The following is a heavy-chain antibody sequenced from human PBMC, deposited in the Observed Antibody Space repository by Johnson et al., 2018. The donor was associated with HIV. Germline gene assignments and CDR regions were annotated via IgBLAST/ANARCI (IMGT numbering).Heavy chain of an antibody. CDR2: VNWNGGST. V-gene: IGHV3-23*04. CDR3: ARSGYGSGSTHDAFDI. CDR1: GFTSSSYA. J-gene: IGHJ3*02. Sequence: EVQLVESGGGLVQPGGSLRLSCAASGFTSSSYAMNWVRQAPGKGLEWVSGVNWNGGSTGYADSVKGRFTISRDNSKNTLYLQMNSLRAEDTAVYYCARSGYGSGSTHDAFDIWGQGTMVTVSS. D-gene: IGHD3-10*01.